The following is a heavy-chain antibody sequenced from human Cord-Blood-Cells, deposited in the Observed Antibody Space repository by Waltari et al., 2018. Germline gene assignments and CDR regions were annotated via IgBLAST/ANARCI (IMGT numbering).Heavy chain of an antibody. CDR3: ARGPLWDGSSPN. Sequence: QVQMVQSGAEVTKQGASVNVYCKVSASTLTRYDTNCVRQATGQRLEWMGWMNPNSGNTGYAQKFQGRVTMTRNTSISTAYMELSSLRSEDTAVHYCARGPLWDGSSPNWGQGTLVTVSS. D-gene: IGHD6-6*01. CDR2: MNPNSGNT. CDR1: ASTLTRYD. J-gene: IGHJ4*02. V-gene: IGHV1-8*01.